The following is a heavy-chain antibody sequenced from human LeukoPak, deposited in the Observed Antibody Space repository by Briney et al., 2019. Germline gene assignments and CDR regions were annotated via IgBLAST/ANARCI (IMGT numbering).Heavy chain of an antibody. Sequence: GGSLRLSCEASGFSFSNYAVSWVRQAPGKGLEWVSGISGSGYDTYYADSVKGRFTISRDNSKNTVFLQMISLRAEDTAVYYCAKDLLYYYGMGSYGGDYWGQGTLVTVSS. J-gene: IGHJ4*02. CDR1: GFSFSNYA. CDR2: ISGSGYDT. CDR3: AKDLLYYYGMGSYGGDY. V-gene: IGHV3-23*01. D-gene: IGHD3-10*01.